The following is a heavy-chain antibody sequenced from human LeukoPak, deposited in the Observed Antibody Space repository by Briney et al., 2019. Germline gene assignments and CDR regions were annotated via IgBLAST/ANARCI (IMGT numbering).Heavy chain of an antibody. CDR3: ARAGSSSTDY. CDR1: GFTFSSYS. J-gene: IGHJ4*02. Sequence: GGSLRLSCAASGFTFSSYSMNWVRQAPGRGLEWVSSISSSSSYIYYADSVKGRFTISRDNAKNSLYLQMNSLRAENTAVYYCARAGSSSTDYWGQGTLVTVSS. CDR2: ISSSSSYI. V-gene: IGHV3-21*01. D-gene: IGHD6-6*01.